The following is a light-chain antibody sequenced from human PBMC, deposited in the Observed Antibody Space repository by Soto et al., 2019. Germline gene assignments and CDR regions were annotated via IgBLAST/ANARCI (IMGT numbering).Light chain of an antibody. CDR1: QAISSY. J-gene: IGKJ5*01. Sequence: DIQMTQSPSSLSASVGDTISITCRASQAISSYLAWYQQKPGRAPKLMIYAASTLQSGVPSRFSGSGSGTEFTLTITSLQPEDFATYYCQQLNSFPITFGQGTRLEIK. V-gene: IGKV1-9*01. CDR2: AAS. CDR3: QQLNSFPIT.